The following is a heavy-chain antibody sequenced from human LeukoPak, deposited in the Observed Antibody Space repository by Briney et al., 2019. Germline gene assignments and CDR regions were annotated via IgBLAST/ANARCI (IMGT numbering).Heavy chain of an antibody. V-gene: IGHV3-33*01. CDR3: AVEYNSSPYAFDI. Sequence: GGSLGLSCAASGFTFSSYGMRWVRQAPGKGLEWVAVIWYDGSNKYYADSVKGRFTISRDNSKNTLYLQMNSLRVEDTAVYYCAVEYNSSPYAFDIWGQGTKVTVSS. CDR1: GFTFSSYG. CDR2: IWYDGSNK. D-gene: IGHD2/OR15-2a*01. J-gene: IGHJ3*02.